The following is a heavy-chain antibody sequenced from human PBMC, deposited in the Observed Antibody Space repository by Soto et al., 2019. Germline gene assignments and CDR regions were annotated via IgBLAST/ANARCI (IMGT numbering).Heavy chain of an antibody. Sequence: EVQLLESGGGLVQPGGSLRLSCAASGFTFSSYAMSWVRQAPGKGLEWVSAISGSGGSTYYADSVKGRFTISRDNSKNTLYLQMNSLRAEDTAVYYCAKDGLLWFGELGAYYFDYWGQGTLVTVSS. CDR2: ISGSGGST. CDR1: GFTFSSYA. J-gene: IGHJ4*02. D-gene: IGHD3-10*01. CDR3: AKDGLLWFGELGAYYFDY. V-gene: IGHV3-23*01.